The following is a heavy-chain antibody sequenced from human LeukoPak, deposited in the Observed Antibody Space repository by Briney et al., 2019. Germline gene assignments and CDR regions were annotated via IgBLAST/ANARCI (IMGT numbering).Heavy chain of an antibody. Sequence: SVKVSCKASGGTFSSYAISWVRQAPGQGLEWMGGIIPIFGTANYAQKFQGRVTVTADESTSTAYMELSSLRSEDTAVYYCARVDYYDILTGPLIGYYGMDVWGQGTTVTVSS. D-gene: IGHD3-9*01. V-gene: IGHV1-69*13. CDR3: ARVDYYDILTGPLIGYYGMDV. J-gene: IGHJ6*02. CDR2: IIPIFGTA. CDR1: GGTFSSYA.